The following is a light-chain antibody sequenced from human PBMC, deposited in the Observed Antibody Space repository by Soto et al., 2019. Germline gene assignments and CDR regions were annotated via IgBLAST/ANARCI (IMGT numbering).Light chain of an antibody. J-gene: IGKJ1*01. CDR3: QQYGSAPPRT. CDR2: GAS. V-gene: IGKV3-20*01. Sequence: EIVLTQSPGTLSLSPGERATLSCRASQSVSSSYLAWYQQKPGQAPRLLILGASSRATGIPDRFSGSGSGTDFTLTISRLEPEDFAVYYCQQYGSAPPRTFGQGTKVETK. CDR1: QSVSSSY.